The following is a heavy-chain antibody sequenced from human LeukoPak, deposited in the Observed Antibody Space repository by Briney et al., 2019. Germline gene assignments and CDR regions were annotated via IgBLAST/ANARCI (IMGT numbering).Heavy chain of an antibody. CDR3: ARDRDVVVVDAHYDAFDI. D-gene: IGHD2-15*01. V-gene: IGHV3-21*04. CDR2: ISTSSSYI. J-gene: IGHJ3*02. CDR1: GFTFSSYS. Sequence: PGGSLRLSCAASGFTFSSYSMNWVRQAPGKGLEWVASISTSSSYINYADSVKGRFTISRDNAKNSLYLQMNSLRAEDTAVYFCARDRDVVVVDAHYDAFDIWGQGTRVTVSS.